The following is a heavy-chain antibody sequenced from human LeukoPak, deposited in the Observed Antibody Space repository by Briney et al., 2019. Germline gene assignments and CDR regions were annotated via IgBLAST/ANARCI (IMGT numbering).Heavy chain of an antibody. Sequence: ASVKVSCKASGYTFTAYYLHWVRQAPGQGLEWMGRINPNSGDTEYTQKFQDGVTMTRDTSTSTAYMELSGLRSGDTAVYYCARDKYYYGSGTFYSSAVFDNWGQGTLVAVSS. D-gene: IGHD3-10*01. V-gene: IGHV1-2*06. J-gene: IGHJ4*02. CDR3: ARDKYYYGSGTFYSSAVFDN. CDR2: INPNSGDT. CDR1: GYTFTAYY.